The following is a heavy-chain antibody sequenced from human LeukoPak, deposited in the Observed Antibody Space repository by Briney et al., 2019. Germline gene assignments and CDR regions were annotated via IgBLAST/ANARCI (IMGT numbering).Heavy chain of an antibody. CDR1: GFTFSSYA. V-gene: IGHV3-30-3*01. J-gene: IGHJ4*02. D-gene: IGHD3-10*01. CDR2: ISYDGSNK. CDR3: ARDRHRITMVRGVTPDY. Sequence: GRSLRLSCAASGFTFSSYAMHWVRQAPGKGLEWVAVISYDGSNKYYADSVKGRFTISRDNSKNTLYLQMSSLRAEDTAVYYCARDRHRITMVRGVTPDYWGQGTLVTVSS.